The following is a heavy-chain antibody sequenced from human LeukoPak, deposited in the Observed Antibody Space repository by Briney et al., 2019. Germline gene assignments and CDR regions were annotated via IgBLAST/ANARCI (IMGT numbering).Heavy chain of an antibody. CDR3: ARGKIRGYCSGGSCYFDY. D-gene: IGHD2-15*01. Sequence: GGSLRLSCAASGFTFSSYSMNWVRQAPGKGLEWVSSISSSSSYIYYADSVKGRFTISRDNAKNSLYLQMNSLRAEDTAVYYCARGKIRGYCSGGSCYFDYWGQGTLVTVSS. CDR1: GFTFSSYS. V-gene: IGHV3-21*01. CDR2: ISSSSSYI. J-gene: IGHJ4*02.